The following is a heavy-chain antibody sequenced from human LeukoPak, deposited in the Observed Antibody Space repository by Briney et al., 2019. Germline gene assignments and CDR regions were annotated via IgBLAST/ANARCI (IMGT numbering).Heavy chain of an antibody. D-gene: IGHD2-21*01. CDR1: GFNLGAFW. J-gene: IGHJ4*02. Sequence: GRSLRLSSAASGFNLGAFWMSWVRPAPRKGLGWVANIKQDGSTRIYAHPVRGPFNISRNNAKISLYLQMNGLRAEDKAMYFCATDGGYCDGISCPGDLWGQGTLVTVSP. CDR3: ATDGGYCDGISCPGDL. CDR2: IKQDGSTR. V-gene: IGHV3-7*01.